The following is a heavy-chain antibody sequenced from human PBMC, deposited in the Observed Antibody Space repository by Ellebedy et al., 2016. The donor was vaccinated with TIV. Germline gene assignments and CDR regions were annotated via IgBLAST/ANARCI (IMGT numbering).Heavy chain of an antibody. Sequence: MPGGSLRLSCSVSGGSINNYYWTWIRQHPGQGLEWIGDIHHSGNSHIHPSLKSRVTLSLDTSKNQFSLDLSSVTAADTATYYCARDLGRYGMDVWGQGTTVTVSS. V-gene: IGHV4-59*01. CDR3: ARDLGRYGMDV. J-gene: IGHJ6*02. CDR2: IHHSGNS. CDR1: GGSINNYY.